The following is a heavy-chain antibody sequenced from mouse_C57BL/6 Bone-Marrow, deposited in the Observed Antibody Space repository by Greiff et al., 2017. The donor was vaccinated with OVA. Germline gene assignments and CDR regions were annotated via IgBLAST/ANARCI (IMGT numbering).Heavy chain of an antibody. CDR3: AREGIWSVYFDY. D-gene: IGHD1-1*02. V-gene: IGHV1-69*01. Sequence: QVQLQQPGAELVMPGASVKLSCKASGYTFTSYWMHWVKQRPGQGLEWIGEIDPSDSYTNYNQKFKGKSTLTVDKSSSTAYMQLSSLPSEDSAVYYCAREGIWSVYFDYWGQGTTLTVSS. CDR2: IDPSDSYT. J-gene: IGHJ2*01. CDR1: GYTFTSYW.